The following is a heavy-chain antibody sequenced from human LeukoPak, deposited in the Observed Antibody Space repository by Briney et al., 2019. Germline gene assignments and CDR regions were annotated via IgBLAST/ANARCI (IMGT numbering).Heavy chain of an antibody. D-gene: IGHD6-19*01. CDR2: IKQDGSEK. V-gene: IGHV3-7*03. CDR1: GFTFSSYW. CDR3: ARAQPLYSSGWYAFGEYFQH. Sequence: GGSLRLSCAASGFTFSSYWMSWVRQAPGKGLEWVANIKQDGSEKYYVDSVKGRFTISRDNAKNSLYLQMNSLRSEDTAVYYCARAQPLYSSGWYAFGEYFQHWGQGTLVTVSS. J-gene: IGHJ1*01.